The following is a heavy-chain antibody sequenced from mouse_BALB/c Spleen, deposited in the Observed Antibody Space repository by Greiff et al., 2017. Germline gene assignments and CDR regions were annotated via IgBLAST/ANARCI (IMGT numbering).Heavy chain of an antibody. CDR3: ARHEGFPWFAY. J-gene: IGHJ3*01. Sequence: EVQVVESGGGLVKPGGSLKLSCAASGFAFSSYDMSWVRQTPEKRLEWVAYISSGGGSTYYPDTVKGRFTISRDNAKNTLYLQMSSLKSEDTAMYYCARHEGFPWFAYWGQGTLVTVSA. CDR2: ISSGGGST. V-gene: IGHV5-12-1*01. CDR1: GFAFSSYD.